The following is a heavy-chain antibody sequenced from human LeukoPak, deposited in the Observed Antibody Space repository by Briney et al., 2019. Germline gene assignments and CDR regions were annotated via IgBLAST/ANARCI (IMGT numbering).Heavy chain of an antibody. CDR3: ARAAGNRYFDLYYGMDV. CDR1: GGSISSYY. V-gene: IGHV4-59*01. CDR2: IYYSGST. Sequence: SETLSLTCTVSGGSISSYYWSWIRQPPGKGLEWIGYIYYSGSTNYNPSLKSRVTISVDTSKNQLSLKLSSVTAADTAVYYCARAAGNRYFDLYYGMDVWGQGTTVTVSS. D-gene: IGHD3-9*01. J-gene: IGHJ6*02.